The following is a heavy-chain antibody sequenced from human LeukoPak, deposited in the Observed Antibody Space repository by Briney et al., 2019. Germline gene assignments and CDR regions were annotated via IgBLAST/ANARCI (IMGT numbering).Heavy chain of an antibody. CDR3: ARVELGFDY. D-gene: IGHD3-16*01. V-gene: IGHV4-38-2*02. Sequence: PSETLSLTCTVSGYSLTSGYYWAWIRQSPGKGLERIGNIFHSGKTYYNPSLKSRVAISVDTSKNQFSLFLNSVTVADTAVYYCARVELGFDYWGQGTLVTVSS. J-gene: IGHJ4*02. CDR2: IFHSGKT. CDR1: GYSLTSGYY.